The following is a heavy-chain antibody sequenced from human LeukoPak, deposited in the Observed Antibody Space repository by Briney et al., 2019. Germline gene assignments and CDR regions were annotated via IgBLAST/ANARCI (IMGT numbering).Heavy chain of an antibody. D-gene: IGHD2-2*01. CDR2: IYYSGST. CDR3: ARASRSRVRRNIWGVPAACCLDYFDY. J-gene: IGHJ4*02. V-gene: IGHV4-59*01. Sequence: PSETLSLTCTVSGGSISSYYWGWIRQPPGKGLEWIGYIYYSGSTNYNPSLKSRVTISVDTSKNQFSLKLSSVTAADTAVYYCARASRSRVRRNIWGVPAACCLDYFDYWGQGTLVTVSS. CDR1: GGSISSYY.